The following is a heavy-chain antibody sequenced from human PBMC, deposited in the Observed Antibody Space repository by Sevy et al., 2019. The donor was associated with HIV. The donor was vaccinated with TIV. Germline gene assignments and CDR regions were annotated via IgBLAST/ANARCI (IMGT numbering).Heavy chain of an antibody. Sequence: GGSVRLSCAASGFTFSNYAMSWVRQAPGKGLEWVSVITISGGTTYYADFVKGRFTISRDSSKNTLYLQMNSLRAEDTAVYYCAKDRVSGTYYTGDFDYWGQGTLVTVSS. V-gene: IGHV3-23*01. CDR1: GFTFSNYA. D-gene: IGHD3-10*01. CDR2: ITISGGTT. CDR3: AKDRVSGTYYTGDFDY. J-gene: IGHJ4*02.